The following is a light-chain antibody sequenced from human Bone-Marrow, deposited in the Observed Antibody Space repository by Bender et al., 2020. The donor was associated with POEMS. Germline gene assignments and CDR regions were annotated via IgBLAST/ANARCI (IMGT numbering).Light chain of an antibody. Sequence: QSALTQPASVSGSPGQSITISCSASNSDFGGYNLISWYQQHPGKAPKLIIYEATKRPSGVSHRFSGSKSGNTASLTVSGRQAEDEADYYCCSYAGSTTFLYVFGTGTKVTVL. CDR3: CSYAGSTTFLYV. V-gene: IGLV2-23*02. J-gene: IGLJ1*01. CDR2: EAT. CDR1: NSDFGGYNL.